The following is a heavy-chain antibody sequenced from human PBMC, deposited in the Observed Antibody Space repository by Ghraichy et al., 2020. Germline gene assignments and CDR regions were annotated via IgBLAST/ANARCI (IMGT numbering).Heavy chain of an antibody. Sequence: GGSLRLSCAASGFTFSSYAMHWVRQAPGKGLEWVAVISYDGSNKYYADSVKGRFTISRDNSKNTLYLQMNSLRAEDTAVYYCARESAYDSSGPPDYWGQGTLVTVSS. CDR3: ARESAYDSSGPPDY. J-gene: IGHJ4*02. V-gene: IGHV3-30-3*01. D-gene: IGHD3-22*01. CDR1: GFTFSSYA. CDR2: ISYDGSNK.